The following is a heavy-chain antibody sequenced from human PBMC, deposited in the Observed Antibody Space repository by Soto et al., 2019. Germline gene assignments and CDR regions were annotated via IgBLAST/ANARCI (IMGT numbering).Heavy chain of an antibody. Sequence: SQSLSLTCAISGDSVSSSTAAWNWIRQSPSRGLEWLGRTYYRSKWSSDYAVSVKSRMTINADTSKNQFSLQLNSVTPEDTAVYYCATGSLAATITKGGLDIWGQGTMVTVSS. D-gene: IGHD6-6*01. V-gene: IGHV6-1*01. J-gene: IGHJ3*02. CDR1: GDSVSSSTAA. CDR3: ATGSLAATITKGGLDI. CDR2: TYYRSKWSS.